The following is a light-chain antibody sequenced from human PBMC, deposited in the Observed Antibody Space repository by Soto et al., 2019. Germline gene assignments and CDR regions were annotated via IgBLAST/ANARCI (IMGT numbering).Light chain of an antibody. Sequence: QSVLTQPPSVSAAPRQKVTISCSGGNSNIGNNYVSWYQQLPGTAPRLLIYDNNKRPSGIPDRFSGSKSGTSATLGITGLQTGDEADYFCGTWDDSLSGGVFGGGTQLTVL. CDR1: NSNIGNNY. CDR2: DNN. V-gene: IGLV1-51*01. CDR3: GTWDDSLSGGV. J-gene: IGLJ2*01.